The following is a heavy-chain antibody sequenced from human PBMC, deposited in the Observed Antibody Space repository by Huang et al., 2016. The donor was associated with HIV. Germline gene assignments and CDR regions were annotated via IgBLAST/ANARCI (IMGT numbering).Heavy chain of an antibody. Sequence: QLQLQESGSGLVKPSQTLSLTCAVSGGSISSGDYSWSWIRQQPGKGLEWIGYIYHSGSTYYNPSLKSRVTISVDRSKNQFSLKLSSVTAADTAVYYCARDLGSPVAFDIWGQGTMVTVSS. V-gene: IGHV4-30-2*01. CDR3: ARDLGSPVAFDI. D-gene: IGHD3-16*01. J-gene: IGHJ3*02. CDR2: IYHSGST. CDR1: GGSISSGDYS.